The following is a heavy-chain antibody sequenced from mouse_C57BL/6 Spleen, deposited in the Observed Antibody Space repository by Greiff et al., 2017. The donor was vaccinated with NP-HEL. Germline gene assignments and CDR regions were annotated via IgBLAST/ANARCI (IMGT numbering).Heavy chain of an antibody. D-gene: IGHD2-2*01. J-gene: IGHJ2*01. CDR3: AREEGLDYGYDEGFDY. Sequence: EVKLVESGGGLVKPGGSLKLSCAASGFTFSSYAMSWVRQTPEKRLEWVATISDGGSYTYYPDNVKGRFTISRDNAKNNLYLQMSHLKSEDTAMYYCAREEGLDYGYDEGFDYWGKGTTLTVSS. V-gene: IGHV5-4*01. CDR1: GFTFSSYA. CDR2: ISDGGSYT.